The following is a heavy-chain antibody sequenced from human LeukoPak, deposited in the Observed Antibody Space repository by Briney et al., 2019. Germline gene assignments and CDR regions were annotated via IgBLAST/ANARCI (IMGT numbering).Heavy chain of an antibody. CDR2: MNPNSGNT. CDR3: ARGSRIVGARAFGY. V-gene: IGHV1-8*01. D-gene: IGHD1-26*01. Sequence: GASVKASCKASGYTFTSYDINWVRQATGQGLEWMGWMNPNSGNTGYAQKFQGRVTMTKNTSISTAYMELSSLRSEDTAVYYCARGSRIVGARAFGYWGQGTLVTVSS. CDR1: GYTFTSYD. J-gene: IGHJ4*02.